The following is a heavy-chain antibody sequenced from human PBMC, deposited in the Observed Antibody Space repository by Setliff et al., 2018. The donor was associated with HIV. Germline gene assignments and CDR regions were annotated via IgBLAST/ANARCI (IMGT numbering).Heavy chain of an antibody. CDR3: ARGGVYYYDSSGWSMDY. J-gene: IGHJ4*02. CDR2: IYYTGST. CDR1: GGPISSYY. V-gene: IGHV4-59*01. Sequence: TLSLTCTVSGGPISSYYWSWMRQPPGKGLEWIGYIYYTGSTNCNPSLKSRVTISVDTSKNQFSLKLRSVTAEDTAVYYCARGGVYYYDSSGWSMDYWGQGTLVTVSS. D-gene: IGHD3-22*01.